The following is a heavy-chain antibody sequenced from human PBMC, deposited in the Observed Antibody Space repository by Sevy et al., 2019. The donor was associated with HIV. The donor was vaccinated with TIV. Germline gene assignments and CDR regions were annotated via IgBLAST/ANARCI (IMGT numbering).Heavy chain of an antibody. CDR2: ISYDGSNK. Sequence: GGSLRLSCAASGFTFSSYGMHWVRQAPGKGLEWVAVISYDGSNKYYADSVKGRFTISRDNSKNTLYLQMNSLRAEDTALYYCAKDMSGSYEHYYYYGMDVWGQGTTVTVSS. CDR3: AKDMSGSYEHYYYYGMDV. D-gene: IGHD1-26*01. CDR1: GFTFSSYG. J-gene: IGHJ6*02. V-gene: IGHV3-30*18.